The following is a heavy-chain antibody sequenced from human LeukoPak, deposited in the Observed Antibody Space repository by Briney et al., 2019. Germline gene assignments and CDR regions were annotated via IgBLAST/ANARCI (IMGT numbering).Heavy chain of an antibody. CDR2: IKSKTDGGTT. D-gene: IGHD5-18*01. Sequence: GGSLRLSCAASGFTFSNAWMSWVRQAPGKGLEWVGRIKSKTDGGTTDYAAPVKGRFTISRDDSKNTLYLQMYSLKTEDTAVYYCTTDPNTAMVAYYFDYWGQGTLVTVSS. CDR1: GFTFSNAW. J-gene: IGHJ4*02. CDR3: TTDPNTAMVAYYFDY. V-gene: IGHV3-15*01.